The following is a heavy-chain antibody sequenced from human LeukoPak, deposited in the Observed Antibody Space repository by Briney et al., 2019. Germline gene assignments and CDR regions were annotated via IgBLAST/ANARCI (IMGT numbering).Heavy chain of an antibody. J-gene: IGHJ4*02. CDR1: GFTFSSYW. CDR2: INSDGSST. Sequence: GGSLRLSCAASGFTFSSYWMHWVRQAPGKGLVWVSRINSDGSSTSYADSVKGRFTISRDNAKNTLYLQMNSLRAEDTAFYHCARVHRYASSWDSLDYWGQGTLVTVSS. D-gene: IGHD2-2*01. CDR3: ARVHRYASSWDSLDY. V-gene: IGHV3-74*01.